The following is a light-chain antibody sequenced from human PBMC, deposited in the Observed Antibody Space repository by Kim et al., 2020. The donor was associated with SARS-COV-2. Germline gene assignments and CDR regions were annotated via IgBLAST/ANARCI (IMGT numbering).Light chain of an antibody. CDR1: KLGDKY. V-gene: IGLV3-1*01. Sequence: SPGQTATITCAGDKLGDKYVCWYQQKPGQSPVLVIHQDSKRPSGIPERFSASNSGNTATLTISGTQGMDEADYYCQAWDSHTLYVFGPGTKVTDL. J-gene: IGLJ1*01. CDR3: QAWDSHTLYV. CDR2: QDS.